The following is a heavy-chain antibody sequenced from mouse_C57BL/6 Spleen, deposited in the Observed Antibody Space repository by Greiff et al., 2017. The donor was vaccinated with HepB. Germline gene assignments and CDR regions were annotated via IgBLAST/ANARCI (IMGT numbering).Heavy chain of an antibody. CDR1: GYSITSGYF. V-gene: IGHV3-6*01. CDR3: ARVQGYYGGMDY. CDR2: IRYDGSN. Sequence: EVKLQESGPGLVKPSQSLSLTCSVTGYSITSGYFWNWIRQFPGNKLEWMGYIRYDGSNNYNPSLKNRISITRDTSKNQFFLKLNTVTSEDTATYYCARVQGYYGGMDYWGQGTSVTVSS. J-gene: IGHJ4*01. D-gene: IGHD1-1*01.